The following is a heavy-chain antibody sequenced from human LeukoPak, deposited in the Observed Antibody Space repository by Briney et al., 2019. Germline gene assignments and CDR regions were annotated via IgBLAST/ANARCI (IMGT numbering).Heavy chain of an antibody. V-gene: IGHV3-48*04. D-gene: IGHD3-10*01. CDR2: ISSSSSTI. CDR3: ARDLWFGEV. CDR1: GFTFSSYS. Sequence: GGSLRLSCAASGFTFSSYSMNWVRQAPGKGLEWVSYISSSSSTIYYADSVKGRFTISRDNAKNSLYLQMNSLRAEDTAVYYCARDLWFGEVWGQGTLVTVSS. J-gene: IGHJ4*02.